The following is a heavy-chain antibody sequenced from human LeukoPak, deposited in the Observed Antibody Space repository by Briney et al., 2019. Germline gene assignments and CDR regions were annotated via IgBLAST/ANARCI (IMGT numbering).Heavy chain of an antibody. CDR1: GYSISSGYY. CDR3: ARADYGGNTRTVVFDY. CDR2: IYYSGST. J-gene: IGHJ4*02. V-gene: IGHV4-38-2*02. Sequence: SETLSLTCTVSGYSISSGYYWGWIRQPPGKGLEWIGSIYYSGSTYYNPSLKSRVTISVDTSKNQFSLKLSSVTAADTAVYYCARADYGGNTRTVVFDYWGQGTLVTVSS. D-gene: IGHD4-23*01.